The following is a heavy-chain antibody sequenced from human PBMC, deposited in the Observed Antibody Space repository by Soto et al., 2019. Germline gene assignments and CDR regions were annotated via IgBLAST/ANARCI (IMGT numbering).Heavy chain of an antibody. CDR2: IYYSGST. CDR1: GGSISSGDYY. Sequence: PSETLSLTCTVSGGSISSGDYYWSWIRQPPGKGLEWIGYIYYSGSTYYNPSLKSRVTISVDTSKNQFSLKLSSVTAADTAVYYCASGGSSNPSDYWGQGTLVTVSS. V-gene: IGHV4-30-4*01. D-gene: IGHD4-4*01. CDR3: ASGGSSNPSDY. J-gene: IGHJ4*02.